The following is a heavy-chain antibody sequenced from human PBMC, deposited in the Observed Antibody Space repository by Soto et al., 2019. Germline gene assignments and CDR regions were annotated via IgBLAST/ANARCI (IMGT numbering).Heavy chain of an antibody. J-gene: IGHJ6*02. CDR2: ISSTNSTK. CDR3: ARDLLYSSGWQHV. CDR1: GFTFSSYV. D-gene: IGHD6-19*01. V-gene: IGHV3-48*02. Sequence: PGGSLRLSCAASGFTFSSYVMNWVRLAPGKGLEWVSYISSTNSTKYYADSVKGRFTISRDNPKNSLYLQMNSLRDEDTAVYYCARDLLYSSGWQHVWGQGTTVTVSS.